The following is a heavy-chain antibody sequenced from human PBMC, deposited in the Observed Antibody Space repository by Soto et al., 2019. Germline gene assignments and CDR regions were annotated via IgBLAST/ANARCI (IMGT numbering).Heavy chain of an antibody. D-gene: IGHD2-2*01. CDR3: AREFQYCISTSCYLDAFDI. J-gene: IGHJ3*02. Sequence: QVQLQESGPGLVKPSQTLSLTCTVSGGSISSGDYYWSWIRQPPGKGLEWIGYIYYSGSTYYNPSLESRVNISVDTSKNQCSLKLSSVTAADTAVYYCAREFQYCISTSCYLDAFDIWGQGTMVTVSS. V-gene: IGHV4-30-4*01. CDR2: IYYSGST. CDR1: GGSISSGDYY.